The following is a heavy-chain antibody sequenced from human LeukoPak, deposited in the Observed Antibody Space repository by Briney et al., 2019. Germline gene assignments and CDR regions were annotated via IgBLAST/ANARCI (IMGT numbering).Heavy chain of an antibody. CDR2: ISSSGGST. J-gene: IGHJ5*02. CDR3: AKGSPWYGSLPEWFDP. Sequence: GGSLRLSCAASGFTFSSYAMSWVRQAQGKGMEWDSAISSSGGSTYYADSVNGRFTISRDNSKNTLYLQMDSLRAEDTAVYYCAKGSPWYGSLPEWFDPWGQGTLVTVSS. CDR1: GFTFSSYA. V-gene: IGHV3-23*01. D-gene: IGHD6-13*01.